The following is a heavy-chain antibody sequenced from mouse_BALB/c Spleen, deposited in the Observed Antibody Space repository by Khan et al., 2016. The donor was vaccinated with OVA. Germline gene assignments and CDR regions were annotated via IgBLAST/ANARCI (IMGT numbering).Heavy chain of an antibody. V-gene: IGHV1-7*01. Sequence: QVQLQQSGAELAKPGASVKMSCKASGYTFTSYWMNWVKQRPGKGLEWIGYINPTSGYTDYTEKFKDKATLSADKSSSTAYMQLSSLTSEDSAVYYCTRDRIDYWGQGTTLTVSS. CDR1: GYTFTSYW. J-gene: IGHJ2*01. CDR2: INPTSGYT. CDR3: TRDRIDY.